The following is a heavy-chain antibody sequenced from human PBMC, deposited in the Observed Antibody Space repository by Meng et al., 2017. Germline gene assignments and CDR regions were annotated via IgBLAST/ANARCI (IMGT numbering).Heavy chain of an antibody. CDR3: AERGYSYVNWFDP. CDR2: INHSGST. J-gene: IGHJ5*02. Sequence: QLQQWGAGLLKPSETLSLTCAVYGGSFSGYYGSWIRQPPGKGLEWIGEINHSGSTNYNPSLKSRVTISVDTSKNQFSLKLSSVTAADTAVYYCAERGYSYVNWFDPWGQGTLVTVSS. D-gene: IGHD5-18*01. V-gene: IGHV4-34*01. CDR1: GGSFSGYY.